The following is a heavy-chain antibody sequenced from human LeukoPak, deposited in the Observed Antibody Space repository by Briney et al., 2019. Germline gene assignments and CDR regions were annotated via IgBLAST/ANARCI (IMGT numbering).Heavy chain of an antibody. V-gene: IGHV3-48*04. J-gene: IGHJ4*02. CDR1: GFTFSSYS. Sequence: GGSLRLSCAASGFTFSSYSMNWVRQAPGKGLEWVSYISSSSSTIYYADSVKGRFTISRDNAKNSLYLQMNSLRAEDTAVYYWARDSQEGCGYFPEDYLGQGTLVHGSS. CDR3: ARDSQEGCGYFPEDY. D-gene: IGHD3-22*01. CDR2: ISSSSSTI.